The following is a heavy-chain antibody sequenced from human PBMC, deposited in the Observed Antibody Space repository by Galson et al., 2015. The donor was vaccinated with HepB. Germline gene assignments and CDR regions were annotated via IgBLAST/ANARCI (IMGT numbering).Heavy chain of an antibody. V-gene: IGHV1-69*13. CDR2: IIPIFGTA. Sequence: SVKVSCKASGGTFSSYAISWVRQAPGQGLEWMGGIIPIFGTANYAQKFQGRVTITADESTSTAYMELSSLRSEDTAVYYCARDQLRYSGYRGDYYYGMDVWGQGTTVTVSS. J-gene: IGHJ6*02. D-gene: IGHD5-12*01. CDR3: ARDQLRYSGYRGDYYYGMDV. CDR1: GGTFSSYA.